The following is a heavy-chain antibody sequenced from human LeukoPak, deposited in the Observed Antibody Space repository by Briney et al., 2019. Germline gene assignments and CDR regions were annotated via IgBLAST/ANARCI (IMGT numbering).Heavy chain of an antibody. J-gene: IGHJ4*02. CDR3: ARRPSTLVVPIDH. D-gene: IGHD2-2*01. V-gene: IGHV1-2*02. Sequence: ASVKVSCKASGYTFTDYYVHWVRQAPGQGLEWMGWINPNNGDTRYAQRLQGRVTMTRDTSITTAYMELTRMISDDTPVYYCARRPSTLVVPIDHWGQGTLVTVSS. CDR2: INPNNGDT. CDR1: GYTFTDYY.